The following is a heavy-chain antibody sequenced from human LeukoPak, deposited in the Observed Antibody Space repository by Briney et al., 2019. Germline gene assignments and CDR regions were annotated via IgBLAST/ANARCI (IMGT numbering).Heavy chain of an antibody. CDR2: IKSKGDGETT. CDR1: GFTFTNAW. D-gene: IGHD3-22*01. V-gene: IGHV3-15*01. Sequence: PGEPLRLSCAASGFTFTNAWMSWVRQAPGKGLEWVGRIKSKGDGETTDYAAPVKGRFTISRDDSKNTLYLQMNSLKTEDTAVYYCTTAGNYYESREFDYWGQGTLVTVSS. CDR3: TTAGNYYESREFDY. J-gene: IGHJ4*02.